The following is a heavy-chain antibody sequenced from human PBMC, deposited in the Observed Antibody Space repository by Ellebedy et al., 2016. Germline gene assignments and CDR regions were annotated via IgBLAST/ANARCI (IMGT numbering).Heavy chain of an antibody. V-gene: IGHV3-30*18. CDR3: AKAPPRVAASYFDY. J-gene: IGHJ4*02. Sequence: GESLKISXAASGFTFSSYGMHWVRQAPGKGLEWVAVISYDGSNKYYADSVKGRFTISRDNSKNTLYLQMNSLRAEDTAVYYCAKAPPRVAASYFDYWGQGTLVTVSS. D-gene: IGHD6-13*01. CDR2: ISYDGSNK. CDR1: GFTFSSYG.